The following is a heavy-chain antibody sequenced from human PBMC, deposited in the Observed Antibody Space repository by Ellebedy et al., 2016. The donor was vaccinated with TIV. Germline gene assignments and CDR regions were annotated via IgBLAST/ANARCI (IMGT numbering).Heavy chain of an antibody. V-gene: IGHV4-39*02. CDR3: AREGITMFGLLLSPGSLDV. J-gene: IGHJ6*02. CDR1: GHSVISTEYS. Sequence: MPSETLSLTCSVSGHSVISTEYSWGWVRQPPGKGLEWIGTAYYIEGSHSNPSLRSRVTISIDTSNHQFSLRLSSVTAADTAVYYCAREGITMFGLLLSPGSLDVWGPGTMVTVTS. CDR2: AYYIEGS. D-gene: IGHD3-3*01.